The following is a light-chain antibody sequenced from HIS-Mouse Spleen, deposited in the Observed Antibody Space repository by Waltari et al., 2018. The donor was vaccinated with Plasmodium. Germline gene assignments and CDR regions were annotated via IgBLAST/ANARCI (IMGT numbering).Light chain of an antibody. CDR3: CSYAGSRV. CDR2: EGS. Sequence: QSALTQPASVSGSPGQSITISCNGTSSDVGRYHHVSWYQQHPGKAPKLMIYEGSTRPSGVSNRCSGSKAGNTASLTISGLQAEDEADYYCCSYAGSRVFGGGTKLTVL. J-gene: IGLJ2*01. V-gene: IGLV2-23*01. CDR1: SSDVGRYHH.